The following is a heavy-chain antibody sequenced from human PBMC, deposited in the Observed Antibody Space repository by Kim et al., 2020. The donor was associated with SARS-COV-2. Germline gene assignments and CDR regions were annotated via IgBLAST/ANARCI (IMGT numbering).Heavy chain of an antibody. CDR1: GGSFSGYY. D-gene: IGHD6-19*01. CDR3: ARGKRQWLVRGPYYYYMDV. J-gene: IGHJ6*03. CDR2: INHSGST. V-gene: IGHV4-34*01. Sequence: SETLSLTCAVYGGSFSGYYWSWIRQPPGKGLEWIGEINHSGSTNYNPSLKSRVTISVDTSKNQFSLKLSSVTAADTAVYYCARGKRQWLVRGPYYYYMDVWGKGTTVTVS.